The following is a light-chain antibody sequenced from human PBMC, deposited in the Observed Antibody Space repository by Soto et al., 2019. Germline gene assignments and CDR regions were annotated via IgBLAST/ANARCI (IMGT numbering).Light chain of an antibody. CDR3: QQCHNYPRT. CDR1: QSISTR. CDR2: DAS. Sequence: EMQMTRSLSTLSANVGDRVSMTCRASQSISTRLAWYQQKPGKAPKLLIYDASSLESGVPSRFSGSVSGTEFNLTFSNLQPNHFATYFCQQCHNYPRTCGQGTRVDIK. V-gene: IGKV1-5*01. J-gene: IGKJ1*01.